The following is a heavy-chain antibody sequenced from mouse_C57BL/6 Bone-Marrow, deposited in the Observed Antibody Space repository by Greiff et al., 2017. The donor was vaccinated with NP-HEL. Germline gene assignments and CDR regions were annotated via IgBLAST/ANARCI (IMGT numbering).Heavy chain of an antibody. D-gene: IGHD2-4*01. J-gene: IGHJ2*01. CDR2: ISSGSSTI. V-gene: IGHV5-17*01. CDR3: ARRIYYDYGFDY. Sequence: DVMLVESGGGLVKPGGSLKLSCAASGFTFSDYGMHWVRQAPEKGLEWVAYISSGSSTIYYADTVKGRFTISRDNAKNTLFLKMTSLRSEDTAMYYCARRIYYDYGFDYWGQGTTLTVSS. CDR1: GFTFSDYG.